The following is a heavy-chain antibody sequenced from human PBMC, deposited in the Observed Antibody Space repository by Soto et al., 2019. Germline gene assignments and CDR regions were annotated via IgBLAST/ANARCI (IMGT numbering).Heavy chain of an antibody. V-gene: IGHV4-31*03. CDR1: GGSISSGGYY. CDR3: ARDNPLYGDYGLPFDY. Sequence: QVQLQESGPGLVKPSQTLSLTCTVSGGSISSGGYYWSWIRQHPGKGLEWIGYIYYSGSTYYNPSLQSRVTISVDTSKNQFSLKLSSVTAADTAVYYCARDNPLYGDYGLPFDYWGQGTLVTVSS. D-gene: IGHD4-17*01. J-gene: IGHJ4*02. CDR2: IYYSGST.